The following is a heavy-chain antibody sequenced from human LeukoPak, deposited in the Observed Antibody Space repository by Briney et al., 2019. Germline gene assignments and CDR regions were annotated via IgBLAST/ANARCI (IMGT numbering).Heavy chain of an antibody. CDR2: ISYDGSNK. V-gene: IGHV3-30-3*01. CDR1: GFTFSSYA. CDR3: AREESQAYGDYVGCFDY. D-gene: IGHD4-17*01. Sequence: PGRSLRLSCAASGFTFSSYAMHWVRQAPGKGLEWVAVISYDGSNKYYADSVKGRFTISRDNSKNTLYLQMNSLRAEDTAVYYCAREESQAYGDYVGCFDYWGQGTPVTVSS. J-gene: IGHJ4*02.